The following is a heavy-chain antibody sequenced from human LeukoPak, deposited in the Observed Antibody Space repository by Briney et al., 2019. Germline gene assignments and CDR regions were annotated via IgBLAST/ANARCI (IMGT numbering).Heavy chain of an antibody. CDR1: GGSFSGYY. J-gene: IGHJ4*02. CDR2: INHSGST. D-gene: IGHD3-22*01. V-gene: IGHV4-34*01. CDR3: ARAAHYYDSSGYYYGPLDY. Sequence: PSETLSLTCAVYGGSFSGYYWSWIRQPPGKGLEGIGEINHSGSTNYNPSLKSRVTLSVDTSKNQFSLKLSSVTAADTAVYYCARAAHYYDSSGYYYGPLDYWGQGTLVTVSS.